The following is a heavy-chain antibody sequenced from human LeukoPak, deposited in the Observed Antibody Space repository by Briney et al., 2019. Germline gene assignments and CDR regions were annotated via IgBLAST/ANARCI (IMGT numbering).Heavy chain of an antibody. CDR3: ARDRYYYDSSGYTTFDY. CDR2: ISAYNGNT. CDR1: GYTFTSYG. V-gene: IGHV1-18*01. D-gene: IGHD3-22*01. J-gene: IGHJ4*02. Sequence: ASVKVSCTASGYTFTSYGISWVRQAPGQGLEWMGWISAYNGNTNYAQKLQGRVTMTTDTSTSTAYMELRSLRSDDTAVYYCARDRYYYDSSGYTTFDYWGQGTLVTVSS.